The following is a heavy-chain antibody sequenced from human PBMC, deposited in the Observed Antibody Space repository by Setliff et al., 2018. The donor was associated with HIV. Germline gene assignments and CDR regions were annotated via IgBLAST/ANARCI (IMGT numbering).Heavy chain of an antibody. Sequence: PSETLSLTCTVSGGSISSGGYYWSWIRQHPGKGLEWIGYIYYSGSTYYNPSLTSRVTISVDTSKNQFSLKLSSVTAADTAVYYCARDSGWYFVDYWGQGTLVTVSS. CDR2: IYYSGST. CDR3: ARDSGWYFVDY. J-gene: IGHJ4*02. CDR1: GGSISSGGYY. V-gene: IGHV4-31*03. D-gene: IGHD6-19*01.